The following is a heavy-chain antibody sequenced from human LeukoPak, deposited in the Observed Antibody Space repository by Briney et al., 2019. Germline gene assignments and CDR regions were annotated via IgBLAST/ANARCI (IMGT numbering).Heavy chain of an antibody. CDR2: MNPNSGNT. V-gene: IGHV1-8*01. CDR1: GYTFTSYD. J-gene: IGHJ5*02. CDR3: ASYDSSGYYYGA. Sequence: ASVKVSCKASGYTFTSYDINWVRQATGQGLEWMGWMNPNSGNTGYAQKFQGRVTMTRNTPISTAYMELSSLRSEDTAVYYCASYDSSGYYYGAWGQGTLVTVSS. D-gene: IGHD3-22*01.